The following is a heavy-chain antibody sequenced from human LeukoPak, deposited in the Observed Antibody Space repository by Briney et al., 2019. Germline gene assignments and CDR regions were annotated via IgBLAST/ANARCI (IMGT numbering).Heavy chain of an antibody. J-gene: IGHJ4*02. CDR2: IYYSGIT. D-gene: IGHD7-27*01. V-gene: IGHV4-59*01. CDR3: TRDLTGGLYFDY. Sequence: KPSETLSLTCTVSGVSISSYYWSWIRQPPGKGLEWIGSIYYSGITNYNPSLKSRVSISVDTSKNQFSLRLSSVTAADTAIYYCTRDLTGGLYFDYWGQGTLVTVSS. CDR1: GVSISSYY.